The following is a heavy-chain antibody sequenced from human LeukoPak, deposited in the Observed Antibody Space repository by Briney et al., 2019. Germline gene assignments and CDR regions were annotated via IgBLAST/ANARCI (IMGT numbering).Heavy chain of an antibody. CDR1: GYTFTTYV. CDR2: INTYTRNP. J-gene: IGHJ5*02. Sequence: GASVKVSCKASGYTFTTYVLNWVRQAPGQGFEWMGFINTYTRNPTYAQGFTGRFVFSLDTSVSTAYLQISSLKAKDTAVYYCARDSMDPWGQGTLVTVSS. V-gene: IGHV7-4-1*02. CDR3: ARDSMDP. D-gene: IGHD2-2*01.